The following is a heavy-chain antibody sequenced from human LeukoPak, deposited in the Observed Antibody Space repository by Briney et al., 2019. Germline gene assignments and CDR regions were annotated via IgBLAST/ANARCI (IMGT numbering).Heavy chain of an antibody. CDR3: IGSGGWPGY. CDR1: GFTFSSYW. CDR2: IASDGST. V-gene: IGHV3-74*01. Sequence: GGSLRLSCAASGFTFSSYWMHWVRQAPGKGLVWVSRIASDGSTVYADSVKGRFTISRDNAKDAVYLQMNSLRVEDTAVYYCIGSGGWPGYWGQGTLVTVSS. J-gene: IGHJ4*02. D-gene: IGHD1-26*01.